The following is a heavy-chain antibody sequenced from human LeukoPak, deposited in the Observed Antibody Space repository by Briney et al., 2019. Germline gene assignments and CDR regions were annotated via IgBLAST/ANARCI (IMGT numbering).Heavy chain of an antibody. CDR2: ISAYNGHT. CDR1: GYTFTSYG. Sequence: ASVKVSCKASGYTFTSYGISWVRQAPGQGLEWMGWISAYNGHTNYAQKLQDRVTMTTDTTSNTAYMELRSLRSDDTAIYYCATYDFFVDDYYAMDVWGQGTTVTVSS. CDR3: ATYDFFVDDYYAMDV. J-gene: IGHJ6*02. D-gene: IGHD3-3*01. V-gene: IGHV1-18*01.